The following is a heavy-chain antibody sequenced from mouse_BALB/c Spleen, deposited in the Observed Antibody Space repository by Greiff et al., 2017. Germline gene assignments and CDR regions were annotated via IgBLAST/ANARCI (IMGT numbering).Heavy chain of an antibody. J-gene: IGHJ1*01. CDR3: ARLITTVEGYFDV. Sequence: EVHLVESGGGLVKPGGSLKLSCAASGFTFSSYAMSWVRQTPEKRLEWVATISSGGSYTYYPDSVKGRFTISRDNAKNTLYLQMSSLRSEDTAMYYCARLITTVEGYFDVWGAGTTVTVSS. CDR2: ISSGGSYT. CDR1: GFTFSSYA. V-gene: IGHV5-9-3*01. D-gene: IGHD1-1*01.